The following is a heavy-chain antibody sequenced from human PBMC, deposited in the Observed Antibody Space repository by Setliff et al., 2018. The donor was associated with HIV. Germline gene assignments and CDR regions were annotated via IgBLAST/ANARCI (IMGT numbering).Heavy chain of an antibody. CDR3: ASRVYYYDSSGYLREEGFDP. V-gene: IGHV4-39*01. D-gene: IGHD3-22*01. CDR2: IYYSGSN. J-gene: IGHJ5*02. Sequence: SETLSLTCTVSGGYISNSRYYWSWNRQPPGKGLEWIGSIYYSGSNYYNPSLKSRVTISVDTSKNQFSLKLSSVTAADAAVYYCASRVYYYDSSGYLREEGFDPWGQGTLVTVSS. CDR1: GGYISNSRYY.